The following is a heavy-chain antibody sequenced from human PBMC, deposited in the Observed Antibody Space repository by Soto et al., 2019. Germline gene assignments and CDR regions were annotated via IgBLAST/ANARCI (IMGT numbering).Heavy chain of an antibody. V-gene: IGHV3-23*01. J-gene: IGHJ3*02. Sequence: GGSLRLSCAASGFTFTSYAMSWFRQAPGKGLELVAAISGSGGSTYYADSVKGRFTISRDNSKNPLYLQMNSLRAEDTAVYYCAKDFSGFGELLGDAFDIWGQGTMVTVSS. CDR2: ISGSGGST. D-gene: IGHD3-10*01. CDR1: GFTFTSYA. CDR3: AKDFSGFGELLGDAFDI.